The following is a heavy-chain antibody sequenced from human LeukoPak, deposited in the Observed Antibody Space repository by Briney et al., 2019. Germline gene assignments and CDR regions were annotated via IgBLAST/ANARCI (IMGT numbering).Heavy chain of an antibody. CDR1: GGSISSYY. Sequence: SETLSLTCTVSGGSISSYYWSWIRQPPGKGLAWIGYVYYSGSTNYNPSLKSRVTISVDTSKNQFSLKLSSVTAADAAVYYCARDGLRSGYSYGYFDYWGQGTLVTVSS. J-gene: IGHJ4*02. CDR3: ARDGLRSGYSYGYFDY. CDR2: VYYSGST. V-gene: IGHV4-59*12. D-gene: IGHD5-18*01.